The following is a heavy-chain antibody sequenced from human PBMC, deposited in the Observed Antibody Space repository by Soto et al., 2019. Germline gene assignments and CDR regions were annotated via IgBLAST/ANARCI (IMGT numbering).Heavy chain of an antibody. CDR2: ISSSSNTI. J-gene: IGHJ1*01. CDR1: GFTFSSYS. D-gene: IGHD4-17*01. CDR3: ARGKTTVNEYFQH. V-gene: IGHV3-48*01. Sequence: LRLSCAASGFTFSSYSMNWVRQAPGKGLEWVSYISSSSNTIYYADSVKGRFTISRDNAKNSLYLQMNSLRAEDTAVYYCARGKTTVNEYFQHWGQGTLVTVSS.